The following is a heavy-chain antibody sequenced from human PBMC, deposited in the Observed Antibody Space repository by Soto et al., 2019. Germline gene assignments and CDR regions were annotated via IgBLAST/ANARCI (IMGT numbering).Heavy chain of an antibody. D-gene: IGHD3-10*01. CDR2: INGDGNTI. CDR3: ARDRGYPDSFDI. CDR1: GFNFGPFW. J-gene: IGHJ3*02. Sequence: PGGSLILSCAASGFNFGPFWMHWVRQAPGKGLVWVSHINGDGNTIVYADSVRGRFTISRDNAKSTLFLQMNSLRVEDTAVYYCARDRGYPDSFDIWGQGTMVTVSS. V-gene: IGHV3-74*01.